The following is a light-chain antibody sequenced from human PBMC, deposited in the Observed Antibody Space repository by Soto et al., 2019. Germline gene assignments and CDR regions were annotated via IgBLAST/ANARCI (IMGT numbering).Light chain of an antibody. CDR2: AVN. J-gene: IGLJ1*01. V-gene: IGLV2-18*01. CDR1: SSDIGTYIS. Sequence: QSALTQPPSVSGSPGQSVSISCTGTSSDIGTYISVSWYQQPPGTAPKLIIYAVNNRPSGVPDRFSGSKSGNTASPTISGLQAEDEGAYYCRLYISRTTSYVFGTGTKLTVL. CDR3: RLYISRTTSYV.